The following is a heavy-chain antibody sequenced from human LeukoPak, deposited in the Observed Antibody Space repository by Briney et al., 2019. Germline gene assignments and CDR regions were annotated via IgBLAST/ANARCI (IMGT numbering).Heavy chain of an antibody. CDR1: GGSISSSSYY. CDR3: ARSTYTAMVYYYYGMDV. J-gene: IGHJ6*02. D-gene: IGHD5-18*01. CDR2: IYTAGST. Sequence: PSETLSLTCTVSGGSISSSSYYWSWIRQPAGKGLEWIGRIYTAGSTNYNPSLKSRVTISVDTSKNQFSLKLSSVTAADAAVYYCARSTYTAMVYYYYGMDVWGQGTTVTVSS. V-gene: IGHV4-61*02.